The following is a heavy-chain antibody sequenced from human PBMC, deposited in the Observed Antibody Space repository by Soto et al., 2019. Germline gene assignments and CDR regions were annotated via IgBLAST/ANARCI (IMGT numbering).Heavy chain of an antibody. CDR1: GGSISSYY. D-gene: IGHD6-13*01. Sequence: ETLSLTCTVSGGSISSYYWSWIRQPPGKGLEWIGYIYYSGSTNYNPSLKSRVTISVDTSKNQFSLKLSSVTAADTAVYYCARVAAAGMDNLYNWFDPCGQGTLVTVSS. CDR3: ARVAAAGMDNLYNWFDP. V-gene: IGHV4-59*01. J-gene: IGHJ5*02. CDR2: IYYSGST.